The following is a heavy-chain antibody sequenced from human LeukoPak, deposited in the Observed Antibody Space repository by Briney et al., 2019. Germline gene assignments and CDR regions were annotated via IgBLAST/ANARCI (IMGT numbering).Heavy chain of an antibody. CDR2: IYADGTT. J-gene: IGHJ6*02. D-gene: IGHD3-10*01. CDR1: GFTVTSNY. CDR3: ASQSRKYFGSGSFYGMDV. V-gene: IGHV3-66*02. Sequence: GGSLRLSCAVSGFTVTSNYITWVRQAPGKGLEWLSLIYADGTTHHADSVKGRFTISRDNSKNTVYFQMHSVRAEDTAVYYCASQSRKYFGSGSFYGMDVWGQGTAVTVSS.